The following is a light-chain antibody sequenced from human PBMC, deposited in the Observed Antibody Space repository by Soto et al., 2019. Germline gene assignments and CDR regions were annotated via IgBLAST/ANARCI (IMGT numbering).Light chain of an antibody. CDR1: KSFSRSY. J-gene: IGKJ1*01. Sequence: EMVLTQSPATLSLSPGDRSTLCCRASKSFSRSYLAWYQKTPGQAPGLLIYGASSRATGIPDRFSGSGSGTDFTLTIRSLQSEDFAVYYCQQYINLWTFGQGTKVDIK. CDR3: QQYINLWT. V-gene: IGKV3-20*01. CDR2: GAS.